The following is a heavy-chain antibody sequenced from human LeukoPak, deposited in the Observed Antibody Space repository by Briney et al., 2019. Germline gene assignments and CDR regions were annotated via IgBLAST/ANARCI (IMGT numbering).Heavy chain of an antibody. CDR3: ASGSSRARDAFDI. D-gene: IGHD2-15*01. V-gene: IGHV3-21*01. J-gene: IGHJ3*02. CDR1: GFTFSSYS. Sequence: GGSLRLSCAASGFTFSSYSMNWVRQAPGKGLEWVSSISSSSSYIYYADSVKGRFTTSRDNAKNSLYLQMNSLRAEDTAVYYCASGSSRARDAFDIWGQGTMVTVSS. CDR2: ISSSSSYI.